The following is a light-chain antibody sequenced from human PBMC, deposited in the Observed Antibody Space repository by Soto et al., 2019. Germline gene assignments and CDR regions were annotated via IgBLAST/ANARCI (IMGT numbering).Light chain of an antibody. CDR2: DAS. J-gene: IGKJ4*01. V-gene: IGKV3-11*01. CDR3: HQRSSWLRGT. Sequence: EIVLTQSPATLSLSPGERATLSCRASQSVSSYLAWYQQRRGQAPRLLIYDASNRATGIPARFSGSGSGTDFTLTISSLEPEDFAVYYCHQRSSWLRGTFGGGTKVEIK. CDR1: QSVSSY.